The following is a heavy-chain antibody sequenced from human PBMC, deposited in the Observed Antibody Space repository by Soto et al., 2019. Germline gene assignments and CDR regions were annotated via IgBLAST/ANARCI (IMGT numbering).Heavy chain of an antibody. V-gene: IGHV5-51*01. CDR3: ATASETFYYMDV. Sequence: GESLKISCKGSGYIFTSYWIGWVRQMPGKGLEWIGLSYPGDSDTRYSPSFQGQVTISADRYISTAYLQWRSLQATATAIYYCATASETFYYMDVWGKGTTVTVSS. CDR1: GYIFTSYW. J-gene: IGHJ6*03. CDR2: SYPGDSDT.